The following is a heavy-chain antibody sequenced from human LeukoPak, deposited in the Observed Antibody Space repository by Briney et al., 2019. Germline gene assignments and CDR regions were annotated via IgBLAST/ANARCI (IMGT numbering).Heavy chain of an antibody. CDR2: INHSGST. Sequence: SETLSLTCAVYGGSFSGYYWSWIRQPPGKGLEWIGEINHSGSTNYNPSLKSRVTISVDTSKNQFSLKLSSVTAADTAVYYCARLNGITMIVVAYFDYWGQGTLVTVSS. J-gene: IGHJ4*02. V-gene: IGHV4-34*01. D-gene: IGHD3-22*01. CDR1: GGSFSGYY. CDR3: ARLNGITMIVVAYFDY.